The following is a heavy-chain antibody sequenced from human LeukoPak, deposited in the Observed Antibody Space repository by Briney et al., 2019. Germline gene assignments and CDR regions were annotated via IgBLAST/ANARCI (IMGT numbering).Heavy chain of an antibody. CDR3: ARDLIAARPGWFDP. V-gene: IGHV1-18*04. Sequence: ASVKVSCKASGYTFTTYGIDWVRQAPGQGLEWMGWISAYNGNTNYAQNVQGRVTMSTDTSTSTAYMELRSLRSDDTAVYYRARDLIAARPGWFDPWGQGTLVTVSS. J-gene: IGHJ5*02. CDR2: ISAYNGNT. D-gene: IGHD6-6*01. CDR1: GYTFTTYG.